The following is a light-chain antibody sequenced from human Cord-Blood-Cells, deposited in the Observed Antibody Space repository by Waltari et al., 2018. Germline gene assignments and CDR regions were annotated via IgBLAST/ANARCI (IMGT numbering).Light chain of an antibody. V-gene: IGKV1-27*01. Sequence: DIQMTQSPSSLSASVGDRVTITCRASQGLSNYLAWYQQKPGKVPKLLLYAASTLQSGVPSRFSGSGSGTDFTLTISSLQPEDVATYYCQKYNSAPCTFGPGTKVDIK. J-gene: IGKJ3*01. CDR3: QKYNSAPCT. CDR1: QGLSNY. CDR2: AAS.